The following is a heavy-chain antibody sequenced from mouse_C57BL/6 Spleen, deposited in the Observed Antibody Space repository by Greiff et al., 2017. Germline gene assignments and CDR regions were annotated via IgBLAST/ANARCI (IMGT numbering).Heavy chain of an antibody. CDR2: IYPGDGGT. Sequence: QVQLKQSGPELVKPGASVKISCKASGYAFSSSWMNWVKQRPGKGLEWIGRIYPGDGGTNYNGKFKGKATLTADKSSSTAYMQLSSLTSEDSAVYVCARSTYDDDGYWGQGTTLTVSS. CDR1: GYAFSSSW. D-gene: IGHD2-4*01. J-gene: IGHJ2*01. V-gene: IGHV1-82*01. CDR3: ARSTYDDDGY.